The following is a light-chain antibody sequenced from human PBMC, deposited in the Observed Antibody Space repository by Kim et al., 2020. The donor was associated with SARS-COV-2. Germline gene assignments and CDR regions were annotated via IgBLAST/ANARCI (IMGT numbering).Light chain of an antibody. CDR3: QQYNDWPYT. CDR2: DVS. Sequence: SVSPGERATRSCRASQSVSSNLAWYQQKPGQAPRLLIFDVSTGATDVPARFIGSGSGTEFTLTISSLQSEDFAVYYCQQYNDWPYTFGQGTKLEI. V-gene: IGKV3-15*01. J-gene: IGKJ2*01. CDR1: QSVSSN.